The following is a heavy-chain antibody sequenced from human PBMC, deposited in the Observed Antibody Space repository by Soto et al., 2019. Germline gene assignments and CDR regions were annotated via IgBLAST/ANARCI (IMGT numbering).Heavy chain of an antibody. Sequence: QVQLQESGPGLVKPSGTLSLTCAISGGSITSSIWWSWVRQPPGKGLEWIGEISHTGTTNYNPSLKSRVTIAGDTSKSHFSLNLPSVGAADTAVYYCARTRTAGDSFEIWGQGTLVTVSS. J-gene: IGHJ3*02. V-gene: IGHV4-4*02. CDR3: ARTRTAGDSFEI. CDR1: GGSITSSIW. D-gene: IGHD2-21*02. CDR2: ISHTGTT.